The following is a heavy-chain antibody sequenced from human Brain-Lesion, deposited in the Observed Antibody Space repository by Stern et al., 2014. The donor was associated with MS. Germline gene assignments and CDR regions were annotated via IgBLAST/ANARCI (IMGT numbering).Heavy chain of an antibody. V-gene: IGHV4-61*02. CDR2: IFNSGST. CDR3: ARGRVVPGFQYYAKDV. J-gene: IGHJ6*02. Sequence: QVQLVESGPGLVKPSQTLSLSCTVSGGSISSGGYYWSWIRQPAGKGLEWIGRIFNSGSTSYNPSLKSRVTISIETSKNQFSLRLNSMTAADTAVYYCARGRVVPGFQYYAKDVWGQGTTVIVSS. D-gene: IGHD2-2*01. CDR1: GGSISSGGYY.